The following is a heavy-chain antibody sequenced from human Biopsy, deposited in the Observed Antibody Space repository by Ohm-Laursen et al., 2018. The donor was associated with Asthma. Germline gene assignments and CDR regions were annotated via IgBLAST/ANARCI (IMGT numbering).Heavy chain of an antibody. J-gene: IGHJ6*02. Sequence: SLRLSCSASGFTFSNYGMHWVRQVAGKGLDWVAVVTYDGISQYYAESVTGRFTISRDNSRNTLNLQMNSVRPDDTAIYFCARERAGVLGSYNGMDVCGPGATVSVSS. CDR2: VTYDGISQ. CDR3: ARERAGVLGSYNGMDV. CDR1: GFTFSNYG. V-gene: IGHV3-30*03. D-gene: IGHD6-13*01.